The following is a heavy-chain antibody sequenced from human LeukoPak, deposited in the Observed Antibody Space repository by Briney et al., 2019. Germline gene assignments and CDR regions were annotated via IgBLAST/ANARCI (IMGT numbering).Heavy chain of an antibody. CDR1: GFTFSSYG. CDR3: AKDRGIAAAGRSRMLYYFDY. J-gene: IGHJ4*02. CDR2: ISYDGSNK. V-gene: IGHV3-30*18. Sequence: PGGSLRLSCAASGFTFSSYGMHWVRQAPGKGLEWVAVISYDGSNKYYADSVKGRFTISRDNSKSTLYLQMNSLRAEDTAVYYCAKDRGIAAAGRSRMLYYFDYWGQGTLVTVSS. D-gene: IGHD6-13*01.